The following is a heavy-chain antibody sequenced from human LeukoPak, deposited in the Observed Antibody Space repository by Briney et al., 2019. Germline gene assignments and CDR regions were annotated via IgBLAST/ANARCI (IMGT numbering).Heavy chain of an antibody. D-gene: IGHD2-2*01. CDR1: GASITSHY. CDR3: ARDQRKYCSSTSCYGEYYYYMDV. J-gene: IGHJ6*03. Sequence: SETLSLTCTVSGASITSHYWSWIRQPPGKGLEWIGYMYNSGSTNYNPALKSRVTISVDTAKNQFSLKLTSVTAADTAVYYCARDQRKYCSSTSCYGEYYYYMDVWGKGTTVTVSS. CDR2: MYNSGST. V-gene: IGHV4-59*11.